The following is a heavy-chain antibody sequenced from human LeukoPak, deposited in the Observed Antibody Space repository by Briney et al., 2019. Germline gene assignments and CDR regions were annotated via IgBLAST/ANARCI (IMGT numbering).Heavy chain of an antibody. CDR2: IYHSGST. J-gene: IGHJ4*02. Sequence: SETLSLTCTVSGYSISSGYYWGWIRQPPGKGLEWIGSIYHSGSTYYNPSLKSRVTISVDTSKNQFSLKLSSVTAADTAVYYCARDRDYFDSSGYYFIDYWGQGTLVTVSS. CDR1: GYSISSGYY. CDR3: ARDRDYFDSSGYYFIDY. V-gene: IGHV4-38-2*02. D-gene: IGHD3-22*01.